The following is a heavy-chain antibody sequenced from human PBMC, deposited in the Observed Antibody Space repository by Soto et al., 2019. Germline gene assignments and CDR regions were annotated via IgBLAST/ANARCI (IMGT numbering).Heavy chain of an antibody. D-gene: IGHD1-1*01. CDR3: AKSLSASPNYFFDS. CDR2: ISGSGTIT. CDR1: GFPFISYA. J-gene: IGHJ4*02. Sequence: GGSLRLSCAASGFPFISYAMTWVRQAPGKGLEWVSGISGSGTITYDADSVKGRFTISRDKSKNTLYLQMNSLRADDTAVYYCAKSLSASPNYFFDSWGQGTLVTVSS. V-gene: IGHV3-23*01.